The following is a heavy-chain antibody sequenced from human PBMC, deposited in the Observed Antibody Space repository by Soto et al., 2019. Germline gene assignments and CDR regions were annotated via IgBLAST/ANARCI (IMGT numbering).Heavy chain of an antibody. CDR2: INAYIGKT. D-gene: IGHD3-9*01. CDR1: GYTFINYG. Sequence: QVQLVQSGGEVKKPGASVKVSCKASGYTFINYGITWVRQAPGQGLEWLAWINAYIGKTDNAQKFQGRVTMTADTYISRACPELRSLYYYDTAVYCGAGEDWDKLDYWGQGTVVTVSS. V-gene: IGHV1-18*01. CDR3: AGEDWDKLDY. J-gene: IGHJ4*02.